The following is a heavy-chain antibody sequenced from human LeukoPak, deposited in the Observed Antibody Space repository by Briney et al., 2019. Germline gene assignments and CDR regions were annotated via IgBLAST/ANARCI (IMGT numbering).Heavy chain of an antibody. CDR3: AKAPVTTCRGAFCYPFDY. CDR2: ISDTGNT. CDR1: GFTLSGYA. V-gene: IGHV3-23*01. J-gene: IGHJ4*02. Sequence: GGSLRLSCAASGFTLSGYAMSWVRQAPGKGLEWVSAISDTGNTYHADSVKGRFTISRDSSKNTLFLQMNWLRPEDAAVYYCAKAPVTTCRGAFCYPFDYWGLGTLVTVSS. D-gene: IGHD2-15*01.